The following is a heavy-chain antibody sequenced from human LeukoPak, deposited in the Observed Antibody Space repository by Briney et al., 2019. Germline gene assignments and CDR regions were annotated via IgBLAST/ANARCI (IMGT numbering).Heavy chain of an antibody. V-gene: IGHV1-69*04. CDR2: IIPILGIA. CDR1: GGTFSSYA. Sequence: SVKVSCKASGGTFSSYAISWVRQAPGQGLEWMGRIIPILGIANYAQKFQGRVTITADKSTSTAYMELSSLRSEDTAVYYCYVDIVATLIAAAGTWGQGTLVTVSS. D-gene: IGHD5-12*01. J-gene: IGHJ4*02. CDR3: YVDIVATLIAAAGT.